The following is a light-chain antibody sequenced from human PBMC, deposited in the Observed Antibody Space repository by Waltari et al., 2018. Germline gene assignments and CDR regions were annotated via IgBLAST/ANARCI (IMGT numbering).Light chain of an antibody. Sequence: QSVLTQPPSASGTPGQRVTLPCSGRRSNHGIKHVNWYQQPPGTAPKLLIFSKNQRPSGVPDRFSGSKSGTSASLAISGLLSEDEADYYCSSWDDSVIGPVFGGGTKLTVL. J-gene: IGLJ2*01. V-gene: IGLV1-44*01. CDR1: RSNHGIKH. CDR2: SKN. CDR3: SSWDDSVIGPV.